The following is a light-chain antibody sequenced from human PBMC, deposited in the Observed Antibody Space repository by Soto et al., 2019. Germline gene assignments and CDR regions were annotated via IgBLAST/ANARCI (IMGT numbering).Light chain of an antibody. V-gene: IGKV3-15*01. CDR3: QQYNNWPPT. Sequence: ETVMTQSPATLSVSPVGRATLSCRASQSVSSNLAWYQQKPGQAPRLLMYGASSRATGIPARFSASGSGTEFTLTISSLQSEDFAVYCCQQYNNWPPTFGQGTKVDIK. CDR2: GAS. CDR1: QSVSSN. J-gene: IGKJ1*01.